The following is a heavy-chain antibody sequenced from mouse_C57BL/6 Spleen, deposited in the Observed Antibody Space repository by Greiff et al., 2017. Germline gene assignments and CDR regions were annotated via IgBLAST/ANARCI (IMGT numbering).Heavy chain of an antibody. D-gene: IGHD2-1*01. CDR3: ARQIYYGNYFRYFDV. CDR2: IDPANGNT. J-gene: IGHJ1*03. V-gene: IGHV14-3*01. CDR1: GFNIKNTY. Sequence: EVQLQESVAELVRPGASVKLSCTASGFNIKNTYMHWVKQRPEQGLEWIGRIDPANGNTKYAPKFQGTATITADTSSNTAYLQLSSLTSEDTAIYYCARQIYYGNYFRYFDVWGTGTTVTVSS.